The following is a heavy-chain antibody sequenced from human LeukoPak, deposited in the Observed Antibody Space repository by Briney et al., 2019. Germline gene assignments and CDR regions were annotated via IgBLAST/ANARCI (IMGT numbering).Heavy chain of an antibody. CDR1: GFGFTSYW. J-gene: IGHJ4*02. CDR3: ARRDSSAINY. D-gene: IGHD6-25*01. CDR2: IYPGDSDT. V-gene: IGHV5-51*01. Sequence: ESLKISCKGSGFGFTSYWIGWVRQMPGKGLEWMGIIYPGDSDTRYSPSFQGQVTISTDKSINTAYLQRSSLKASDTAMYYCARRDSSAINYWGQGTLVTVSS.